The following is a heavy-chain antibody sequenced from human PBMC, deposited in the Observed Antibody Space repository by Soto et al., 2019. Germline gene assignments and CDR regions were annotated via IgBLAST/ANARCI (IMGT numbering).Heavy chain of an antibody. D-gene: IGHD4-17*01. CDR3: ARERYGDYGRGTFDI. V-gene: IGHV6-1*01. J-gene: IGHJ3*02. CDR1: GDSGSNNSTH. Sequence: QILPLSCAIYGDSGSNNSTHWNCIRQSQSRVLEWLGRTYYRSKWYNDYAVSVKSRVIINPDTSKKQFSLQVNSVTPEDTAVHYCARERYGDYGRGTFDIWGQGTMV. CDR2: TYYRSKWYN.